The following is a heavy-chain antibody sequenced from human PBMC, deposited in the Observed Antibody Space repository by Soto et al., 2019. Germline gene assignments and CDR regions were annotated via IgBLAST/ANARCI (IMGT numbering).Heavy chain of an antibody. CDR3: AKEQHYYDSSGYYYYLDY. J-gene: IGHJ4*02. Sequence: QVQLVESGGGVVQPGRSLRLSCAASGFTFSNYGMHWVRQAPGKGLEWVAVISYDGSNKYYADSVKGRFTISRDNSKNTLYLQMNSLRAEDTSVFYCAKEQHYYDSSGYYYYLDYWGQRTLVTVSS. CDR1: GFTFSNYG. CDR2: ISYDGSNK. D-gene: IGHD3-22*01. V-gene: IGHV3-30*18.